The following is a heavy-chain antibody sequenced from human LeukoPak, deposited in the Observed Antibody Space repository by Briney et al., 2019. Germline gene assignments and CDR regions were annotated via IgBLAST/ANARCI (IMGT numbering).Heavy chain of an antibody. D-gene: IGHD6-13*01. J-gene: IGHJ6*02. Sequence: SETLSLTCTVSGGSISSYYWSWIRQPPGKGLEWIGYIYYSGSTNYNPSLKSRVTISVDKSKNQFSLKLSSVTAADTAVYYCASHYSSSWTDYPYYYGMDVWGQGTTVTVSS. CDR1: GGSISSYY. CDR2: IYYSGST. V-gene: IGHV4-59*12. CDR3: ASHYSSSWTDYPYYYGMDV.